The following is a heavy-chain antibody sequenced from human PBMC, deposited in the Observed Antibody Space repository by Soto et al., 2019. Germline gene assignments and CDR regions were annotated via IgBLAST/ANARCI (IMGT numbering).Heavy chain of an antibody. D-gene: IGHD3-3*01. CDR2: ISGSGGST. CDR3: AKVNAKYYDFWSGYYFDY. Sequence: GESLKISCAASGFTFSSYAMSWVRQAPGKGLEWVSAISGSGGSTYYADSVKGRFTISRDNSKNTLYLQMNSLRAEDTAVYYCAKVNAKYYDFWSGYYFDYWGQGTLVTVSS. V-gene: IGHV3-23*01. J-gene: IGHJ4*02. CDR1: GFTFSSYA.